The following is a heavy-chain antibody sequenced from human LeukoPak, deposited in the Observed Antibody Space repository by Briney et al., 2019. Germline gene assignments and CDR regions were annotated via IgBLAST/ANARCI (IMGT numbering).Heavy chain of an antibody. D-gene: IGHD3-3*01. CDR2: IIPIFGTA. V-gene: IGHV1-69*05. CDR3: ARGFSHYYYYMDV. CDR1: GGTFSSYA. Sequence: SVKVSCKASGGTFSSYAISWVRPAPGQGLKWMGGIIPIFGTANYAQKFQGRVTITTDESTSTAYMELSSLRSEDTAVYYCARGFSHYYYYMDVWGKGTTATVSS. J-gene: IGHJ6*03.